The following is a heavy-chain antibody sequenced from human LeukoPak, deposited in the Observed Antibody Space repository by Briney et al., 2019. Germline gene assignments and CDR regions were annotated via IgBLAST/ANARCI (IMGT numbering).Heavy chain of an antibody. D-gene: IGHD3-10*01. Sequence: ASVKVSCKASGYTFTSYGISWVRQAPGQGLEWMGWINPNSGGTNYAQKFQGRVTMTRDTSISTAYMELSRLRSDDTAVYYCARDPYGSGSYYNLSDQTDYWAREPWSPSPQ. V-gene: IGHV1-2*02. CDR2: INPNSGGT. CDR1: GYTFTSYG. J-gene: IGHJ4*02. CDR3: ARDPYGSGSYYNLSDQTDY.